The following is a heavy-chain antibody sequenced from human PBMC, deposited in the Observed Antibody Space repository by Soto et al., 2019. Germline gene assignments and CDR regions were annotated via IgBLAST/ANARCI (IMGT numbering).Heavy chain of an antibody. Sequence: GGSLRLSCATSGFTFTSFGMHWVRQAPGKGLEWVAVIWHDGSNRYYGDSVKGRFTISRDISKNTLYLQMNSLRDEDTAVYYCARARAAWSQNYFDFWGQGALVTVSS. CDR1: GFTFTSFG. J-gene: IGHJ4*02. CDR2: IWHDGSNR. D-gene: IGHD3-3*01. V-gene: IGHV3-33*01. CDR3: ARARAAWSQNYFDF.